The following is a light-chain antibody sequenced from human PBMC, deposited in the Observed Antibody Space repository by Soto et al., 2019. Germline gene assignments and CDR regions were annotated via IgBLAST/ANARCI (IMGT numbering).Light chain of an antibody. CDR1: SGHSSYA. Sequence: QPVLTQSPSASASLGASVKLTCTLSSGHSSYAIAWHQQQPGKGPRFLMKLNSDGSHNKGDGIPNRFSGSSSGAERYLTIHSLQSEDEADYYCQTWGTGVRVFGAGTKLTVL. CDR3: QTWGTGVRV. J-gene: IGLJ2*01. CDR2: LNSDGSH. V-gene: IGLV4-69*01.